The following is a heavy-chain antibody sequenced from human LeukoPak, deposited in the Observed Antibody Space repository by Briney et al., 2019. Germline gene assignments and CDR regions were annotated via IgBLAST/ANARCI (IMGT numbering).Heavy chain of an antibody. CDR2: IYYSGST. V-gene: IGHV4-61*05. Sequence: PSETLSLTCTVSGGSISSSSYYWGWIRQPPGKGLEWIGYIYYSGSTNYNPSLKSRVTISVDTSKNQFSLKLSSVTAADTAVYYCARGVRGVSYKLPWWFDPWGQGTLSPSPQ. D-gene: IGHD2-8*01. CDR3: ARGVRGVSYKLPWWFDP. J-gene: IGHJ5*02. CDR1: GGSISSSSYY.